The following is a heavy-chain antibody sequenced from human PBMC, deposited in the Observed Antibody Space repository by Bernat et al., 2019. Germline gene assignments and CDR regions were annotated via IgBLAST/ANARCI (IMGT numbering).Heavy chain of an antibody. D-gene: IGHD3-10*01. J-gene: IGHJ4*02. CDR1: GFTFNEYG. CDR3: ARDPAVVAMVRGAPVDY. V-gene: IGHV3-20*04. Sequence: EVQLVESGGGVVRPGGSLRLSCAASGFTFNEYGMSWVRQAPGKGLEWVSGINWNGVSTGYADSVKGRFTISRDDAKNSLYLQMTSLRAEDTAFYYCARDPAVVAMVRGAPVDYWGQGILVTVSS. CDR2: INWNGVST.